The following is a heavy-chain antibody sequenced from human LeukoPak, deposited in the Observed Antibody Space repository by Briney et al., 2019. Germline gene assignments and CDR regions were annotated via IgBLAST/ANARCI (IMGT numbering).Heavy chain of an antibody. Sequence: SVKVSCKASGGTFSSYAISWVRQAPGQGLEWMGGIIPIFGTANYAQKFQGRVTITTDESTSTAYMELSSLRSEDTAGYYCARGAGLDSNYMDVWGKGTTVTVSS. CDR2: IIPIFGTA. CDR1: GGTFSSYA. CDR3: ARGAGLDSNYMDV. V-gene: IGHV1-69*05. D-gene: IGHD2-2*03. J-gene: IGHJ6*03.